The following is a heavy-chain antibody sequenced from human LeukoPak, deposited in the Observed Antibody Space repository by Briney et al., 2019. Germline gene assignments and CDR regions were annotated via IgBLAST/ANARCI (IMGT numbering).Heavy chain of an antibody. V-gene: IGHV1-2*04. J-gene: IGHJ3*02. CDR1: GYTFTGYF. D-gene: IGHD3-9*01. CDR2: INPNSGGT. CDR3: ARITTYYDILTGNDAFDI. Sequence: ASVKVSCTASGYTFTGYFMHWVRQAPGQGLEWMGWINPNSGGTNYAQKFQGWVTMTRDTSISTAYMELSSLRSEDTAVYYCARITTYYDILTGNDAFDIWGQGTMVTVSS.